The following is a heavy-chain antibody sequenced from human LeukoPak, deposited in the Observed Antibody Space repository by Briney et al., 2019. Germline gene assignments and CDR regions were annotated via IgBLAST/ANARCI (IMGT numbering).Heavy chain of an antibody. V-gene: IGHV4-34*01. Sequence: SETLSLTCAVYGGSFSGYYWSWIRQPPGKGLEWIGEINHSGSTNYNPSLKSRVTISVDTSKNQFSLKLSSVTAADTAVYYCARVAVAAREYFDYWGRGTLVTVSS. D-gene: IGHD6-19*01. CDR3: ARVAVAAREYFDY. CDR1: GGSFSGYY. CDR2: INHSGST. J-gene: IGHJ4*02.